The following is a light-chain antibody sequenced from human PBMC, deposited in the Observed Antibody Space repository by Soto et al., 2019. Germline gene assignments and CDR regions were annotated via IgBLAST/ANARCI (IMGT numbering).Light chain of an antibody. CDR3: QQYNSYS. CDR1: QSINNL. CDR2: HAS. V-gene: IGKV1-5*01. Sequence: DVQMTQSPSTLSASVGDRVTITCRASQSINNLLAWYQQKPGKAPKLLIYHASTLESGVPSRFSGSGSGTEFTLTISSLQPDDFATYYCQQYNSYSFGQGTKVDI. J-gene: IGKJ1*01.